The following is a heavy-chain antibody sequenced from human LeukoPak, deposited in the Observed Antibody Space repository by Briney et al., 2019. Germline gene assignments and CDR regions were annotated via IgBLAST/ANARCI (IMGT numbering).Heavy chain of an antibody. CDR3: AREAPVQRMFDP. D-gene: IGHD1-1*01. J-gene: IGHJ5*02. CDR2: IIPIFGTA. Sequence: ASVKVSCKASGGTFSSYAISWVRQAPGQGLEWMGGIIPIFGTANYAQKFQGRVTITTDESTSTAYMELSSLRSEDTAVYYCAREAPVQRMFDPWGQGTLVTVSS. CDR1: GGTFSSYA. V-gene: IGHV1-69*05.